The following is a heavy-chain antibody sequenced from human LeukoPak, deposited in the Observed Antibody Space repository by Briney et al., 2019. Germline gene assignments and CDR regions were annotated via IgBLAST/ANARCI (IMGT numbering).Heavy chain of an antibody. V-gene: IGHV4-4*07. D-gene: IGHD3-10*01. Sequence: SETLSLTCTASGGSISSYYWSWLRQPAGKGLEWIGRIYTSGSTKYNPSLKSRVTMSVDTSKNQFSLKLCSVTAADTAVYYCARDIDYYGSGSYYGGLNWFDPWGQGTLVTVSS. CDR2: IYTSGST. CDR1: GGSISSYY. CDR3: ARDIDYYGSGSYYGGLNWFDP. J-gene: IGHJ5*02.